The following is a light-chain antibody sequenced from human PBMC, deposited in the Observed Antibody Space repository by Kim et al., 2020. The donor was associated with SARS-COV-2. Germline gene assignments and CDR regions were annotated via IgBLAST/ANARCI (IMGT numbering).Light chain of an antibody. CDR2: GAS. V-gene: IGKV3-20*01. Sequence: EIVLTQSPGTLSLSPGERATLSCRASQSVSSSYLAWYQQKPGQAPRLLIYGASIRATGIPDRFSGSGSGTDFTLTISRLEPEDFAVYYCQQYGSSPPVTFGGGTKLEI. CDR3: QQYGSSPPVT. CDR1: QSVSSSY. J-gene: IGKJ4*01.